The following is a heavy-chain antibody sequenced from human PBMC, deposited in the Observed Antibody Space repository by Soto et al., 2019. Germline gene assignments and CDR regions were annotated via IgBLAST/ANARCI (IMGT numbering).Heavy chain of an antibody. J-gene: IGHJ6*02. CDR2: MNPNSANT. Sequence: QVQLVQSGAEVKKPGASVTVSCTASGYTFTSYDVTWVRQATGQGLEWMGWMNPNSANTGYAQKFQDRVTMTRNTSMSTAYMELRSLRSKDTAVYYCAREGVRGMDVWGPGTTVTGSS. V-gene: IGHV1-8*01. D-gene: IGHD3-16*01. CDR1: GYTFTSYD. CDR3: AREGVRGMDV.